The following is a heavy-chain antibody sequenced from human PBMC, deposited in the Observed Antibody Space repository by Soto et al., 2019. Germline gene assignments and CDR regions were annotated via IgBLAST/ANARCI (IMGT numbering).Heavy chain of an antibody. D-gene: IGHD1-1*01. J-gene: IGHJ6*02. Sequence: QVQLVQSGAEVKKPGSSVKVSCRASGGTFSSFAFSWVRQAPGQGLEWMGGIIPVVHTANYAQKFQGRVTISADESTSTVYIDLRSLRSEDSAVYYCARSRLQNWNYYYGMEVWGQGTTVTVSS. CDR3: ARSRLQNWNYYYGMEV. V-gene: IGHV1-69*01. CDR2: IIPVVHTA. CDR1: GGTFSSFA.